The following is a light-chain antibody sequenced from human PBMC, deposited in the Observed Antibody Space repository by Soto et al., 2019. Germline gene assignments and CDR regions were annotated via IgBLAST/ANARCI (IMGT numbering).Light chain of an antibody. V-gene: IGKV3-11*01. J-gene: IGKJ5*01. CDR3: QQRSKWPPT. Sequence: EIVLTQSPATLSLSPGERATLSCRASQSVSSYLAWYQQKPGQAPRLLIYDASNRATGIPARFSGSGSETDFSLTISSLEPGDFAVYYCQQRSKWPPTFGQGTRLEI. CDR1: QSVSSY. CDR2: DAS.